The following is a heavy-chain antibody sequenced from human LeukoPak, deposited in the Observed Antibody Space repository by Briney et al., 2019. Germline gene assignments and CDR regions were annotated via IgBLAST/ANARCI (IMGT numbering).Heavy chain of an antibody. V-gene: IGHV3-53*01. CDR3: ARQAGITPNFDY. J-gene: IGHJ4*02. CDR2: IYSGGST. CDR1: GFTVGSNY. D-gene: IGHD2-15*01. Sequence: GGSLRLSCAASGFTVGSNYMSWVRQAPGKGLEWVSLIYSGGSTYYADSVKGRFTISRDNSKNTLYLQMNSLRAEDTAVYYCARQAGITPNFDYWGQGTLVTVSS.